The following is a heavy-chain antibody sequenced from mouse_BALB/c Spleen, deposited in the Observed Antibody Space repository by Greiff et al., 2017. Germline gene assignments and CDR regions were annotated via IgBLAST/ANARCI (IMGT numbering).Heavy chain of an antibody. V-gene: IGHV3-6*02. Sequence: EVKLQESGPGLVKPSQSLSLTCSVTGYSITSGYYWNWIRQFPGNKLEWMGYISYDGSNNYNPSLKNRISITRDTSKNQFFLKLNSVTTEDTATYYCASSYGNYGVYWGQGTTLTVSS. CDR3: ASSYGNYGVY. CDR2: ISYDGSN. CDR1: GYSITSGYY. J-gene: IGHJ2*01. D-gene: IGHD2-10*01.